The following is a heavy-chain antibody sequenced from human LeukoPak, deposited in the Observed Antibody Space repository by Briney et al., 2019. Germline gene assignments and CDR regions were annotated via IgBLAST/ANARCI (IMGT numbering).Heavy chain of an antibody. CDR3: ARDRLGYCSGGSCHKGGYNWFDP. V-gene: IGHV1-46*01. J-gene: IGHJ5*02. CDR2: INPSGGST. D-gene: IGHD2-15*01. Sequence: ASVKVSCKASGYTFTSYYMHWVRQAPGQGLEWMGIINPSGGSTSYAQKFQGRVIMTRDMSTSTVYMELSSLRSEDTAVYYCARDRLGYCSGGSCHKGGYNWFDPWGQGTLVTVSS. CDR1: GYTFTSYY.